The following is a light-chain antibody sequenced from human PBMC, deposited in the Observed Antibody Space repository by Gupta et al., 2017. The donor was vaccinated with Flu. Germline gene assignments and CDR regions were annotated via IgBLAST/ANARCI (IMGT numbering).Light chain of an antibody. J-gene: IGKJ1*01. Sequence: VTLGQPASISCRSSQGLVYSDGNTYLHWFQQRPGQSPRRLIYQVSYRDSGVPDRFSGSGSVTDFTLKISRVEAEDVGIYFCRQGAHWPWAFGQGTTVEIK. CDR3: RQGAHWPWA. V-gene: IGKV2-30*01. CDR1: QGLVYSDGNTY. CDR2: QVS.